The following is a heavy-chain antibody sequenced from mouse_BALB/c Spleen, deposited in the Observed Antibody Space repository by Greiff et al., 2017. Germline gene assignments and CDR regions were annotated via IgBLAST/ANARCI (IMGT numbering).Heavy chain of an antibody. CDR1: GFSLTSYG. Sequence: VQGVESGPGLVAPSQSLSITCTVSGFSLTSYGVHWVRQPPGKGLEWLGVIWAGGSTNYNSALMSRLSISKDNSKSQVFLKMNSLQTDDTAMYYCARESLLRLPAYWGQGTLVTVSA. V-gene: IGHV2-9*02. J-gene: IGHJ3*01. D-gene: IGHD1-2*01. CDR2: IWAGGST. CDR3: ARESLLRLPAY.